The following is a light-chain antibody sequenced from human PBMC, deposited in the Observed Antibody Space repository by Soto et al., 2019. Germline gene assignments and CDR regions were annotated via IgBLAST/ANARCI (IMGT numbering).Light chain of an antibody. CDR1: QSVSSAY. CDR2: GAS. CDR3: QQSGSSFYT. V-gene: IGKV3-20*01. Sequence: EIVLTQSPGTLSLSPGERATLSCRASQSVSSAYLAWSQQIPGQAPRLLIYGASSRATGIPDRFSGSGYGTDFTLTISGLEPEDFAVYYCQQSGSSFYTFGQGTKLEIK. J-gene: IGKJ2*01.